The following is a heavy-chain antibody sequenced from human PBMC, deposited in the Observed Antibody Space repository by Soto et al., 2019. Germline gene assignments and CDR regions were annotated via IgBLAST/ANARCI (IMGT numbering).Heavy chain of an antibody. V-gene: IGHV3-23*01. CDR3: AKEDTSSGSLDY. J-gene: IGHJ4*02. Sequence: GGSLSLSCAASGFPFGENAMSWVRQAPGKGLEWVSGISDSGATTYYADSVRGRFTISRDNSMNTLYLQMKSLRAEDSASYYCAKEDTSSGSLDYWGQGALVTVSS. D-gene: IGHD6-19*01. CDR1: GFPFGENA. CDR2: ISDSGATT.